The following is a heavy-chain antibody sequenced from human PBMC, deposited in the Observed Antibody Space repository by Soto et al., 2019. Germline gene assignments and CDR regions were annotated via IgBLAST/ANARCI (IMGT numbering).Heavy chain of an antibody. V-gene: IGHV4-30-4*01. D-gene: IGHD2-15*01. CDR2: IYYSGST. Sequence: QVQLQESGPGLVKPSQTLSLTCTVSGGSISSGDYYWSWIRQPPGKGLEWIGYIYYSGSTYYNPSLESRVTISVDASKNQLALKLSSVTAAYTDVYYCASRRTTAYCSGGSCYARGFDYWGQGTLVTVSS. J-gene: IGHJ4*02. CDR1: GGSISSGDYY. CDR3: ASRRTTAYCSGGSCYARGFDY.